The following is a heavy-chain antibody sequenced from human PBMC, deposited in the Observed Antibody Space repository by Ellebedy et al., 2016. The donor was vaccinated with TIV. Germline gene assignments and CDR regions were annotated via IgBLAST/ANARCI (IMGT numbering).Heavy chain of an antibody. CDR2: IYWNDDK. D-gene: IGHD4-11*01. CDR3: VHRTTVTYVDY. V-gene: IGHV2-5*01. CDR1: GFSLSISGVG. J-gene: IGHJ4*02. Sequence: SGPTLVKPTQTLTLTCTFSGFSLSISGVGVGWIRQPPGKALEWLALIYWNDDKRYSPSLKNRLTITKDTSRNQVVLTMTNVDPVDTATYYCVHRTTVTYVDYWGQGSLVTVSS.